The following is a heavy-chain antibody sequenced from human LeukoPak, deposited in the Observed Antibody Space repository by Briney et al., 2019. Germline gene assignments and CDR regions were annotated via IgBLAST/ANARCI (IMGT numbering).Heavy chain of an antibody. CDR3: ARGGRTTTQYYYYYYGMDV. J-gene: IGHJ6*02. Sequence: SETLSLTCTVSGGSISSYYWSWIRQPPGKGLEWIGEINHSGSTNYNPSLKSRVTISVDTSKNQFSLKLSSVTAADTAVYYCARGGRTTTQYYYYYYGMDVWGQGTTVTVSS. CDR1: GGSISSYY. D-gene: IGHD1-26*01. V-gene: IGHV4-34*01. CDR2: INHSGST.